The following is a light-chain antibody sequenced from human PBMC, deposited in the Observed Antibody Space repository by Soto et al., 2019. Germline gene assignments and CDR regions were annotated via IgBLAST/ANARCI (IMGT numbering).Light chain of an antibody. CDR1: QSVSSSY. J-gene: IGKJ3*01. CDR2: GAS. V-gene: IGKV3-20*01. Sequence: EIVLTQPPGTLSLSPGERATLSCRASQSVSSSYLAWYQQKPGQAPRLLIYGASGRATGIPDRFSGSGSGTDVTLTISRLEPEDFAVYYCQQYGSSRGFTFGPGTKVDIK. CDR3: QQYGSSRGFT.